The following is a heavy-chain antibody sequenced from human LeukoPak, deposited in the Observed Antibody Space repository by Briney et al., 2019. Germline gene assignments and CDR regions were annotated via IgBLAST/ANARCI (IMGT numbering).Heavy chain of an antibody. V-gene: IGHV3-23*01. J-gene: IGHJ4*02. CDR1: GFTFSSYA. CDR3: AKDQVWGSYRCINYYFDY. Sequence: GGSLRLSCAASGFTFSSYAMSWVRQAPGKGLEWVSAISGSGGSTYYADSVKGRFTISRDNAKNTLYLQMNSLRAEDTAVYYCAKDQVWGSYRCINYYFDYWGQGTLVTVSS. CDR2: ISGSGGST. D-gene: IGHD3-16*02.